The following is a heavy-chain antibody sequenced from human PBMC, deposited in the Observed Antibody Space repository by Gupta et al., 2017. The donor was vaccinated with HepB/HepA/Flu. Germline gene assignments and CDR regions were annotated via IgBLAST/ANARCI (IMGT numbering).Heavy chain of an antibody. CDR1: GFTFSSYD. D-gene: IGHD1-7*01. CDR2: IRGSGGST. V-gene: IGHV3-23*01. Sequence: EVQLLESGGGVVQPGGSLRLSCAASGFTFSSYDSSWVRQAPGKGLEWVSAIRGSGGSTYYADSVKGRFTISRDNSKNTLYLQMNSLRAEDTAVYYCEKDLIPGTGGGVFDYWGQGTLVTVS. CDR3: EKDLIPGTGGGVFDY. J-gene: IGHJ4*02.